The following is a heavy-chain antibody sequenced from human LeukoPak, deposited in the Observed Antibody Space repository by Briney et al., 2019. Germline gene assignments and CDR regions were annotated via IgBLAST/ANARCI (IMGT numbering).Heavy chain of an antibody. V-gene: IGHV3-30-3*01. D-gene: IGHD4-17*01. CDR2: ISYDGSNK. Sequence: GGSLRLSCVASGFTFSSYAMHWVRQAPGKGLEWVAVISYDGSNKYYADSVKGRFTISRDNSKNTLYLQMNSLRAEDTAVYYCARVAYDYGDYVGIFYFDYWGQGTLVTVSS. J-gene: IGHJ4*02. CDR1: GFTFSSYA. CDR3: ARVAYDYGDYVGIFYFDY.